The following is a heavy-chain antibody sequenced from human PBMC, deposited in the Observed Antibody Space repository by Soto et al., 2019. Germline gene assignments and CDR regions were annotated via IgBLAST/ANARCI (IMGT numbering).Heavy chain of an antibody. J-gene: IGHJ4*01. CDR1: GVPFSGYG. CDR2: INHTCKT. CDR3: ANLIVFHSIYYHDY. Sequence: SETLSLRWHLYGVPFSGYGWSWIRHSPGKGLEXVGEINHTCKTTPNPSLKSRGTMLVDTSKNQFSLSLSSVTAADKAVYYCANLIVFHSIYYHDYWGHGALVTVSS. D-gene: IGHD1-26*01. V-gene: IGHV4-34*01.